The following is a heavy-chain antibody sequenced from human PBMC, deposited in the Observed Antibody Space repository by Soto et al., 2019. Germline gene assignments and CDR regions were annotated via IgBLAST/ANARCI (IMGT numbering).Heavy chain of an antibody. CDR2: IYYSGST. CDR3: ARHGPIAAAGTVFDY. CDR1: GGSISNYY. Sequence: QVQLQESGPGLVKPSETLSLTCTVSGGSISNYYWSWIRQPPGKGLEWIGYIYYSGSTRYNPSLKRRVTISVDTSKTQFSLKLSSVTAADTAVYYCARHGPIAAAGTVFDYWGQGTLVTVSS. D-gene: IGHD6-13*01. V-gene: IGHV4-59*08. J-gene: IGHJ4*02.